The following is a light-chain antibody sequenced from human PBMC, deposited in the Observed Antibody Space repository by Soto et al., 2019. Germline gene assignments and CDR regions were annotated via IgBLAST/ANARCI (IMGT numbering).Light chain of an antibody. Sequence: QSVVTQPPSASGTPGQWVTISCSGSDPNIGTNKVFWYQQLPGTAPKLLIYNNNQRPSGVPDRFSGSKSGASASLAIVGLRSEDEADYHCAAWDDSLNGPVFGGGTKLTVL. CDR1: DPNIGTNK. J-gene: IGLJ3*02. CDR3: AAWDDSLNGPV. CDR2: NNN. V-gene: IGLV1-44*01.